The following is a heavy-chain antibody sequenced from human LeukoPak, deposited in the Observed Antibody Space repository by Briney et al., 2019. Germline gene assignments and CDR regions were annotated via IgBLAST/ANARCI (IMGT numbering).Heavy chain of an antibody. CDR2: IYHSGST. CDR3: ARAYSNAWNSYFHH. V-gene: IGHV4-38-2*01. CDR1: GYSISSRYY. Sequence: PSETLSLTCAVSGYSISSRYYGGWIRQPPGKGLEWIGNIYHSGSTYYNPSLKSRLTISLDTSKNQSSLNLSSVTAADTAVYYCARAYSNAWNSYFHHWGQGTLVTVSS. D-gene: IGHD6-19*01. J-gene: IGHJ1*01.